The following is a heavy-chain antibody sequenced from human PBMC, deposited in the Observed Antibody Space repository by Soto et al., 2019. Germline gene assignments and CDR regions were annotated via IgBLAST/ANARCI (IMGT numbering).Heavy chain of an antibody. CDR3: DAGTAIRPILDY. D-gene: IGHD2-21*02. CDR2: VLQSGST. Sequence: QLHLQESGPGLLKPSETLSLTCSVSGGSVTDGTFYWGWIRQTPGKGLEWIGSVLQSGSTYYNPSLKIRLSISVDTSTNQFSLILNSVTAAATDVYYCDAGTAIRPILDYRGQGILVTVSS. CDR1: GGSVTDGTFY. J-gene: IGHJ4*02. V-gene: IGHV4-39*01.